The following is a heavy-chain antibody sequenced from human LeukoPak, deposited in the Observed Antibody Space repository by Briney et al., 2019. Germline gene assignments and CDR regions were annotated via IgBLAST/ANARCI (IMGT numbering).Heavy chain of an antibody. J-gene: IGHJ3*02. CDR3: ARDGGRYNAFDI. Sequence: PSETLSLTCAVYGGSFSGYYWSWIRQPPGEGLEWIGEINHSGSTNYNPSLKSRVTISVDTSKNQFSLRLSSVTAADTAVYYCARDGGRYNAFDIWGQGTMVTVSS. V-gene: IGHV4-34*01. D-gene: IGHD3-16*02. CDR1: GGSFSGYY. CDR2: INHSGST.